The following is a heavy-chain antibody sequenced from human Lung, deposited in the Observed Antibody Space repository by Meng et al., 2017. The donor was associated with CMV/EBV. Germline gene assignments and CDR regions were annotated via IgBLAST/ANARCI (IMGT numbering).Heavy chain of an antibody. D-gene: IGHD2-8*02. CDR1: GFTVTDHY. V-gene: IGHV3-11*01. CDR3: GDTDGRGMDV. Sequence: GGSLRLSCAASGFTVTDHYMNWFRQAPGKGLEWVSYISKGGPTIYYADSVKGRFTISRDNAKNSLYLQMDSLRAEDTAVYYCGDTDGRGMDVWGQGTTVTVSS. CDR2: ISKGGPTI. J-gene: IGHJ6*02.